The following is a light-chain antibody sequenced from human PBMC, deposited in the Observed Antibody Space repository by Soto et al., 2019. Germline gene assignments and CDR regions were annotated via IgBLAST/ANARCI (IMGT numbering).Light chain of an antibody. V-gene: IGKV1-5*03. Sequence: DIQMTQSPSTLSASVGDRVTITCRASQSISNWLAWYQQKPGKAPKILIYKTSGLESGVPSRFSGSGSGTEFTLTISSLQPDDFATYYCQQYNGYRWTFGQGTKVDI. CDR3: QQYNGYRWT. CDR1: QSISNW. CDR2: KTS. J-gene: IGKJ1*01.